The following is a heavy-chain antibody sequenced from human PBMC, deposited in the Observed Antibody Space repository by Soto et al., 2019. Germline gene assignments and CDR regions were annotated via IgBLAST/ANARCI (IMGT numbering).Heavy chain of an antibody. CDR3: PRVRQGFSDNSCYFGP. CDR1: GDSISGPSW. J-gene: IGHJ6*01. D-gene: IGHD2-15*01. V-gene: IGHV4-4*02. Sequence: QVHLQESGPGLVTPSGTLSLTCIVSGDSISGPSWWNWVRQTPGKGLECIGEVHRSGNSNYNPSLGSRVSVRLDDSKNQLYLHVTSVTAADPAIHYCPRVRQGFSDNSCYFGPGGQG. CDR2: VHRSGNS.